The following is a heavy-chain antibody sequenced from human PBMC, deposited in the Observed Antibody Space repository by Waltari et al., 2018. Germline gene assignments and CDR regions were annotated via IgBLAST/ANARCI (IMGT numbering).Heavy chain of an antibody. CDR1: GGTFSSYA. J-gene: IGHJ4*02. Sequence: QVQLVQSGAEVKKPGSSVKVSCKASGGTFSSYAISWVRQAPGQGLEWMGGIIPIFGTASYAQKCQGRVTITTDESASTAYMELSSLRSEDTAVYYCAREYYDILTGYYIDYWGQGTLVTVSS. V-gene: IGHV1-69*05. CDR2: IIPIFGTA. D-gene: IGHD3-9*01. CDR3: AREYYDILTGYYIDY.